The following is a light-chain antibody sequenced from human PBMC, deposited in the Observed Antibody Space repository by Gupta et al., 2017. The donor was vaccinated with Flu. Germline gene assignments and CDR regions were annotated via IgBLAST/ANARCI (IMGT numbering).Light chain of an antibody. V-gene: IGKV2-30*01. CDR2: KVS. J-gene: IGKJ1*01. Sequence: DVVMTQSPLSLPVTLGQPASISCRSSQSLVSSDGNTFLEWYQQRPGQSLRRLIYKVSNRDSGVPDRFSGSGSGTDFTLKISRVEAEDVGVYYCRQGTHWPWTFGQGTKVEIK. CDR3: RQGTHWPWT. CDR1: QSLVSSDGNTF.